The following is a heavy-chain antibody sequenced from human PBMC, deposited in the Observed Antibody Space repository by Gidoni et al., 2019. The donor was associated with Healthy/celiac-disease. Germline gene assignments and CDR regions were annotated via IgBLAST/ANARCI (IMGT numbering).Heavy chain of an antibody. V-gene: IGHV3-21*01. J-gene: IGHJ6*02. CDR2: ISSRSSYI. Sequence: EVQLVGSGGGLVRLGGSLILSCDASGFMSHTYSMNWVRQAPGKGLEWISSISSRSSYIYDADSGKGRFTISRDNAKNSLYLQMNSLRAEDTAVYYCARGGGYGDYYYYGMDVWGQGTTVTVSS. CDR1: GFMSHTYS. D-gene: IGHD4-17*01. CDR3: ARGGGYGDYYYYGMDV.